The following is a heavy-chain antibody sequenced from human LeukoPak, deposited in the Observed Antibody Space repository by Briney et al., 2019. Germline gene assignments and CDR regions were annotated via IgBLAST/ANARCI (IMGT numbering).Heavy chain of an antibody. J-gene: IGHJ4*02. CDR3: ARGDYYDSSGYISY. CDR2: INHSGST. CDR1: GGSFSGYY. V-gene: IGHV4-34*01. Sequence: PSETLSLTCAVYGGSFSGYYWSWIRQPPGKGLEWIGEINHSGSTNYNPSLKSRVTISVDTSKNQFSLKLSSVTAADTAVYYCARGDYYDSSGYISYWGQGTLVTVSS. D-gene: IGHD3-22*01.